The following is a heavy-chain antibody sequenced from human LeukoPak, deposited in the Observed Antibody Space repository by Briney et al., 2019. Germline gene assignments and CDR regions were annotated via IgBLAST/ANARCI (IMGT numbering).Heavy chain of an antibody. Sequence: GGSLRLSCAASGFTFSDYSMNWVRQAPGKGLEWVSSISASSGHIHYADSAKGRFTNSRDNAKNSLYLQMNSLRAEDTAVYYCARAGYSSSWSYVYYFDNWGQGTLVTVSS. CDR3: ARAGYSSSWSYVYYFDN. D-gene: IGHD6-13*01. J-gene: IGHJ4*02. V-gene: IGHV3-21*01. CDR1: GFTFSDYS. CDR2: ISASSGHI.